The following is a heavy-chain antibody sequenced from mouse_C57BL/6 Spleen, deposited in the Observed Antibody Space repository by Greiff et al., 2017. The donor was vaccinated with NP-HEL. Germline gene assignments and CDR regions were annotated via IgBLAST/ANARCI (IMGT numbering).Heavy chain of an antibody. CDR2: ISYDGSN. V-gene: IGHV3-6*01. D-gene: IGHD1-1*01. J-gene: IGHJ1*03. CDR1: GYSITSGYY. CDR3: ARRDYGSSYDFDV. Sequence: EAQLQESGPGLVKPSQSLSLTCSVTGYSITSGYYWNWIRQFPGNKLEWMGYISYDGSNNYNPSLKNRISITRDTSKNQFFLKLNSVTTEDTATYYCARRDYGSSYDFDVWGTGTTVTVSS.